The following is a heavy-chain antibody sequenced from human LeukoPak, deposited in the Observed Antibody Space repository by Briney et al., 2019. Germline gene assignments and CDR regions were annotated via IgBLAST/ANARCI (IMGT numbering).Heavy chain of an antibody. CDR3: AKRVQLERAYYFDY. CDR1: GFTFSKFA. J-gene: IGHJ4*02. Sequence: PGESLRLSCAASGFTFSKFAMSWVRQAPGKGLEWVAAISGSGGSTYYADSVKGRFTISRDNSKNTLYLQMNSLRAEDTAIYYCAKRVQLERAYYFDYWGQGTLVTVSS. D-gene: IGHD1-1*01. CDR2: ISGSGGST. V-gene: IGHV3-23*01.